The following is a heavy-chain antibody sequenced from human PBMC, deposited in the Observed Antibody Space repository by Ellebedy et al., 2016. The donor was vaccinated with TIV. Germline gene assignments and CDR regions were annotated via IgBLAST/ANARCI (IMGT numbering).Heavy chain of an antibody. CDR3: ARDPTTITDGSSIYWYFDL. D-gene: IGHD3-10*01. V-gene: IGHV3-30*04. J-gene: IGHJ2*01. CDR2: ISYDGSEK. Sequence: GGSLRLXCAASGFTFSSFAMHWARQAPGKGLEWVAVISYDGSEKYYADSVKGRFSISRDNSKDTLYLQVNSLRAEDTAVYYCARDPTTITDGSSIYWYFDLWGRGTLVTVSS. CDR1: GFTFSSFA.